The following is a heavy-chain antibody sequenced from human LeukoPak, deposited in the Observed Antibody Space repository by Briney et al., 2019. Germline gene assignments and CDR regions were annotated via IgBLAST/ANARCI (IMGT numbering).Heavy chain of an antibody. CDR3: VRDLQD. CDR2: INGDGSIT. Sequence: SLRLSCAGSRLTLSSYWMQWVRQAPGKGLVWVSRINGDGSITNYADSVKGRFTISRDNAKNTLFLQMDSLRDEDTAVYYCVRDLQDWGQGTLVTVSS. V-gene: IGHV3-74*01. CDR1: RLTLSSYW. J-gene: IGHJ4*02.